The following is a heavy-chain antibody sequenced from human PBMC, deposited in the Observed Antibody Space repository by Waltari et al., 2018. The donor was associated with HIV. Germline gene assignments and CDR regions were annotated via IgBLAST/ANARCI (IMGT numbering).Heavy chain of an antibody. CDR2: IWYEGSKK. J-gene: IGHJ6*02. CDR3: ARGVHDFYYGMDV. V-gene: IGHV3-33*01. Sequence: QVELVESGGGVVKPGRSLRLSCAVSGFTLSSYGMHWVRQASGKGLAWVAVIWYEGSKKDYADSVKGRFTISRDNSKNTLYLQMNSLRDEDTAVYYCARGVHDFYYGMDVWGQGTSVTVSS. CDR1: GFTLSSYG.